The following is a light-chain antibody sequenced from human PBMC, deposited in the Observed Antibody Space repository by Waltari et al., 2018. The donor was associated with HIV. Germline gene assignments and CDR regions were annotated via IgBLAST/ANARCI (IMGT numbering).Light chain of an antibody. J-gene: IGLJ1*01. V-gene: IGLV2-8*01. CDR1: RSDVGGYNY. CDR2: EVS. CDR3: NSYVGSNNYI. Sequence: QSALTQPPSASGSPGQSVTISCTGTRSDVGGYNYVSWYQHHPGKAPKLMIYEVSKRPAGVPDRFSGSKSGNTASLTVSGLQAEDEADYYCNSYVGSNNYIFGTGTKVTVL.